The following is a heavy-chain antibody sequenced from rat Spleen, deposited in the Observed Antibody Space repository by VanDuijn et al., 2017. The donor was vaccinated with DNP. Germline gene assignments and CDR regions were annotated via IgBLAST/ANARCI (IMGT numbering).Heavy chain of an antibody. J-gene: IGHJ2*01. CDR3: TTDFERGY. CDR2: IIYDGRDT. V-gene: IGHV5S10*01. CDR1: GFTFSDYN. D-gene: IGHD1-11*01. Sequence: EVQLVESGGGLVQPGMSLKLSCAASGFTFSDYNLAWVRQTPKKGLQWVATIIYDGRDTYYGDSVRGRFTISRHNAKSTLYLQMDSLRSDDTATYYCTTDFERGYWGQGVMVTVSS.